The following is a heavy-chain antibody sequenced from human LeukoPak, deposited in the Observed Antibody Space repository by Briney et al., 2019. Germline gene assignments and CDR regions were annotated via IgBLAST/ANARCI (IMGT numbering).Heavy chain of an antibody. V-gene: IGHV3-23*01. CDR1: GFTFSLSA. J-gene: IGHJ4*02. D-gene: IGHD2-21*01. CDR3: AKEAFRPALLDF. CDR2: VSNSGAAT. Sequence: GGSLRLSCAASGFTFSLSAMTWVRQPPGKGLERVATVSNSGAATYYADSVKGRFSISRDNSKNTVSLEMSNLRTDDTAIYYCAKEAFRPALLDFWGQGSLVTVSS.